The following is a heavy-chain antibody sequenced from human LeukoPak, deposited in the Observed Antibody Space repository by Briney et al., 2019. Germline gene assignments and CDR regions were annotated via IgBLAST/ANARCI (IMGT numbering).Heavy chain of an antibody. CDR2: INQDGSEK. D-gene: IGHD4-23*01. CDR1: RFIFSSYW. V-gene: IGHV3-7*04. J-gene: IGHJ4*02. Sequence: GGSLRLSCAASRFIFSSYWMSWVRQAPGRGLEWVANINQDGSEKYYVDSVKGRFTISRDNAKNSLYLQMNSLRAEDTAVYYCARSYGGDDFWGQGTLVTVSS. CDR3: ARSYGGDDF.